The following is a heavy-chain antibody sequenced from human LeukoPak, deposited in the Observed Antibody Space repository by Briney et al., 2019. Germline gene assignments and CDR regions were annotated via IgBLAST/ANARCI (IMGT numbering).Heavy chain of an antibody. CDR1: GGSFRGYY. V-gene: IGHV4-34*01. D-gene: IGHD3-10*01. CDR3: ARSTMVRRLDY. CDR2: INHSGST. J-gene: IGHJ4*02. Sequence: PSETLSLTCAVYGGSFRGYYWSWIRQPPGKGLEWIGEINHSGSTNYNPSLKSRVTISVDTSKNQFSLKLSSVTAADTAVYYCARSTMVRRLDYWGQGTLVTVSS.